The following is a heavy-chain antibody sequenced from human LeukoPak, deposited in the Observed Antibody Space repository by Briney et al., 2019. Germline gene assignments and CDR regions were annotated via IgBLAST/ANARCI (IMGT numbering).Heavy chain of an antibody. CDR3: ARDASIYDNSAYYYLW. D-gene: IGHD3-22*01. CDR1: GGTFSRYA. V-gene: IGHV1-69*01. J-gene: IGHJ4*02. Sequence: SVKVSCKASGGTFSRYAISWVEQAPGQGLEWMGGITPMFGIANYAQKFQGRVTITAHESSSTAYMELSSLRSEDTAVYYCARDASIYDNSAYYYLWWGQGTLVTVSS. CDR2: ITPMFGIA.